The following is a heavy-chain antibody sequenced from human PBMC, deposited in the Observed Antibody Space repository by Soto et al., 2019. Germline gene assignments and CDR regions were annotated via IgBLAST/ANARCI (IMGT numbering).Heavy chain of an antibody. CDR3: VRGLTTLYYFDS. Sequence: DLEWIGHIYYAGSTYSNPSLKSRLSMSLDTSKNQFSLKVSSVTAADTAVYYCVRGLTTLYYFDSWGQGTLVSVSS. V-gene: IGHV4-31*02. D-gene: IGHD1-1*01. J-gene: IGHJ4*02. CDR2: IYYAGST.